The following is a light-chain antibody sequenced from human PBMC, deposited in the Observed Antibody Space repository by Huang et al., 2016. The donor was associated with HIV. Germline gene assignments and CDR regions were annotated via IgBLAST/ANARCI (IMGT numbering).Light chain of an antibody. CDR2: SVS. V-gene: IGKV1-39*01. CDR1: QSIRSD. J-gene: IGKJ2*01. CDR3: QRTYSTPYT. Sequence: IQMTQSPSSLSASVGDRVTITCRASQSIRSDLNWYQQKPGHAPNRLIHSVSTLQSGGPSGFRGSGFETEFTLTISRMRPEDFASYYCQRTYSTPYTFGQGARLEIK.